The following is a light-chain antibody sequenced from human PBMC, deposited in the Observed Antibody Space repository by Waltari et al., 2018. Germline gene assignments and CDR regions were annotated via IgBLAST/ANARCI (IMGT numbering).Light chain of an antibody. CDR1: QSVLYSSNNKNY. V-gene: IGKV4-1*01. Sequence: DIVMTQSPDSLAVSLGERATINCKSSQSVLYSSNNKNYLAWYQHKPRQPPKLLIYWASTRESGVPDRFSGSGSGTDFTLTISSLQAEDVAVYHCQQHFTTPITFGGGTKVEIK. CDR3: QQHFTTPIT. J-gene: IGKJ4*01. CDR2: WAS.